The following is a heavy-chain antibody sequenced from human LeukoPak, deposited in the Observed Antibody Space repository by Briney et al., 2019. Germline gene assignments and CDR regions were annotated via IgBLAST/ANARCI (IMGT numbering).Heavy chain of an antibody. D-gene: IGHD6-13*01. CDR2: INHSGST. J-gene: IGHJ5*02. CDR3: ARRGSSWYRGWFDP. Sequence: SETLSLTCAVYGGSFSGYYWSWIRQPPGKGLEWIGEINHSGSTNYNPSLKSRVTISVDTSKNQFSPKLSSVTAADTAVYYCARRGSSWYRGWFDPWGQGTLVTVSS. CDR1: GGSFSGYY. V-gene: IGHV4-34*01.